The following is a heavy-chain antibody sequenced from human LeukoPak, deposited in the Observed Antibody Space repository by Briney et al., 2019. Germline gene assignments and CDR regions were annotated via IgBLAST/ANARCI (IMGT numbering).Heavy chain of an antibody. V-gene: IGHV3-23*01. CDR1: GFTFSSSA. D-gene: IGHD3-10*01. CDR3: ARLFVAWFGELSHFDY. CDR2: ISGSGGTT. J-gene: IGHJ4*02. Sequence: GGSLRLSCAASGFTFSSSAMSWVRQAPGKGLEWVSIISGSGGTTYYADSVRGRFTISRDNSKNTLYLQMNSLRAEDTAVYYCARLFVAWFGELSHFDYWGQGTLATVSS.